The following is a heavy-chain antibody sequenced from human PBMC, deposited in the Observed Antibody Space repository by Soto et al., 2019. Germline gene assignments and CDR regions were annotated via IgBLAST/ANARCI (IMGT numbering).Heavy chain of an antibody. V-gene: IGHV4-61*01. CDR2: IYYSGST. D-gene: IGHD3-10*01. CDR1: GGSVSSGSYY. CDR3: ASLSPGRYYFDY. Sequence: SETLSLTCTVSGGSVSSGSYYWSWIRQPPGKALEWIGNIYYSGSTNYNPSLRSRVTISVDTSKNQFSLRLTSVTAADTAVYYCASLSPGRYYFDYWGQGILVTV. J-gene: IGHJ4*02.